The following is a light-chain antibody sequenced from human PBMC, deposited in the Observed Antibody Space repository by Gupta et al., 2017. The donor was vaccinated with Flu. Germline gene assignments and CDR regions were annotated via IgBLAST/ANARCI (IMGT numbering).Light chain of an antibody. J-gene: IGKJ4*02. CDR2: GIS. CDR3: QQYGNIPLT. Sequence: GTLSLPPGKRATPSWRASQSLSNSYLAWYQQKPGQAPRLLIYGISNRATGIPDRFSGSGSGTDLTLTISRLEPEDFAVYYCQQYGNIPLTFGGGTKVEIK. CDR1: QSLSNSY. V-gene: IGKV3-20*01.